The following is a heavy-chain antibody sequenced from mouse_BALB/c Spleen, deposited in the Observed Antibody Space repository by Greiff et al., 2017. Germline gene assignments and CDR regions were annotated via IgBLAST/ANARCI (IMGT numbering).Heavy chain of an antibody. V-gene: IGHV4-1*02. CDR1: GFDFSRYW. CDR3: AASYYYGSSYYAMDY. J-gene: IGHJ4*01. D-gene: IGHD1-1*01. CDR2: INPDSSTI. Sequence: EVQLVESGGGLVQPGGSLKLSCAASGFDFSRYWMSWVRQAPGKGLEWIGEINPDSSTINYTPSLKDKFIISRDNAKNTLYLQMSKVRSEDTALYYCAASYYYGSSYYAMDYWGQGTSVTVSS.